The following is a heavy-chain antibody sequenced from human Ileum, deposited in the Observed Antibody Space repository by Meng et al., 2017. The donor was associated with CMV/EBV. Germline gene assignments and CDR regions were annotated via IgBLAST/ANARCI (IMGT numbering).Heavy chain of an antibody. CDR3: AKSNGYTATY. CDR1: GFTFSSYW. CDR2: INSDGSST. V-gene: IGHV3/OR16-13*01. D-gene: IGHD5-24*01. Sequence: EVQLVESGGGXVQPVGSLRLSCAASGFTFSSYWMHGVRQAPGKGLVWVSRINSDGSSTSYADSMKGQFTISRDNAKNTLYLQMNSLRAEDMAVYYCAKSNGYTATYWGQGSLGTVSS. J-gene: IGHJ4*02.